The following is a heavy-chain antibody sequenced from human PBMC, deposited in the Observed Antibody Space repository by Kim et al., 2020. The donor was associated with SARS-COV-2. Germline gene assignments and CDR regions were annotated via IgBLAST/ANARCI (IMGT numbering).Heavy chain of an antibody. CDR2: ISSNGGST. CDR3: VKDQRVGNYYGSGSYYNLFDY. J-gene: IGHJ4*02. D-gene: IGHD3-10*01. CDR1: GFTFSSYA. Sequence: GGSLRLSCSASGFTFSSYAMHWVRQAPGKGLEYVSAISSNGGSTYYADSVKGRFTISRDNSKNTLYLQMSSLRAEDTAVYYCVKDQRVGNYYGSGSYYNLFDYWGQGTLVTVSS. V-gene: IGHV3-64D*06.